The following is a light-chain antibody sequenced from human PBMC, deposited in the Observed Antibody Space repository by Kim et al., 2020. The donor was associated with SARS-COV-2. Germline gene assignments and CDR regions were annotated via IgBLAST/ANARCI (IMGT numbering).Light chain of an antibody. Sequence: ATLHCGASQSIRRYLPWYPQTPGPAPGLLSYDTSNMATGIPARCSGSQYVTNFTLTISSLEPEDFAVYYCQQRSNWPPVTFGQGTRLEI. J-gene: IGKJ5*01. V-gene: IGKV3-11*01. CDR3: QQRSNWPPVT. CDR1: QSIRRY. CDR2: DTS.